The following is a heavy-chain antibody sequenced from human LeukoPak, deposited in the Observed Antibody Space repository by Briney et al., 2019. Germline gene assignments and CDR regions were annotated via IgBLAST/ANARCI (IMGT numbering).Heavy chain of an antibody. CDR1: GFTFDDYT. CDR3: AREGAGTPSYYYYYGMDV. CDR2: ISWDGGST. D-gene: IGHD6-13*01. Sequence: GSLRLSCAASGFTFDDYTMHWVRQAPGKGLEWVSLISWDGGSTYYADSVKGRFTISRDNSKNTLYLQMNSLRAEDTAVYYCAREGAGTPSYYYYYGMDVWGQGTTVTVSS. J-gene: IGHJ6*02. V-gene: IGHV3-43*01.